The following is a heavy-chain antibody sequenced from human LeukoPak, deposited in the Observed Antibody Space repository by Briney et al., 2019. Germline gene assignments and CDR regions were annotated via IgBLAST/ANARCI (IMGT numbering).Heavy chain of an antibody. CDR1: GGSISSYY. D-gene: IGHD3-22*01. J-gene: IGHJ5*02. V-gene: IGHV4-59*08. Sequence: SETLSLTCTVSGGSISSYYWSWIRQPPGKGLEWTGYIYYSGNTNYNPSLKSRVTISVDTSKNQFSLKLSSVTAADTAVYYCARQESDSSGYSWFDPWGQGTLVTVSS. CDR2: IYYSGNT. CDR3: ARQESDSSGYSWFDP.